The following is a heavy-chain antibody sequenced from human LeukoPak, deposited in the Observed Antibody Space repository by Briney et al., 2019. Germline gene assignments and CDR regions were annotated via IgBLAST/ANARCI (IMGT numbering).Heavy chain of an antibody. D-gene: IGHD6-6*01. CDR3: AGAYSSSFNFDY. V-gene: IGHV3-66*01. CDR2: IYSGGST. Sequence: GGSLRLSCAASGFTVSNNYMSWVRQAPGKGLEWVSVIYSGGSTYYADSVKGRFTISRDNSKNTLYLQMNSLRAEDTAVYYCAGAYSSSFNFDYWGQGTLVTVSS. CDR1: GFTVSNNY. J-gene: IGHJ4*02.